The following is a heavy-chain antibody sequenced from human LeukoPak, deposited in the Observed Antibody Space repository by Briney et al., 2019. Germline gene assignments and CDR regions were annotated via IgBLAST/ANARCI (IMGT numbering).Heavy chain of an antibody. Sequence: ASAKVSCKASGYTFTSYDINWVRQAPGQGLEWMGWTSAYNGNTNYAQKLQGRVTMTTDTSTSTAYMELRSLRSDDTAVYYCARSEWVSSGDDYWGQGTLVTVSS. V-gene: IGHV1-18*01. CDR1: GYTFTSYD. CDR3: ARSEWVSSGDDY. CDR2: TSAYNGNT. D-gene: IGHD3-22*01. J-gene: IGHJ4*02.